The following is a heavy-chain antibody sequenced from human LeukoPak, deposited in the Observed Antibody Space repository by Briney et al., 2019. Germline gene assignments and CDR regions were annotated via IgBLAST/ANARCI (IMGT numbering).Heavy chain of an antibody. CDR2: ISSSGSTI. D-gene: IGHD3-9*01. CDR3: ARDRYDILTGFDY. Sequence: GGSLRLSCAASGFTFSSYEMNWVRQAPGKGLEWVSYISSSGSTIFYADSVKGRFTISRDNAKNSTYLQMNSLRAEDTAIYYCARDRYDILTGFDYWGQGTLVTVSS. V-gene: IGHV3-48*03. CDR1: GFTFSSYE. J-gene: IGHJ4*02.